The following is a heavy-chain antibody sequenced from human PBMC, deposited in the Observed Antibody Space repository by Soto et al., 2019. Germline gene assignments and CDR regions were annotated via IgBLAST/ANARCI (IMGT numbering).Heavy chain of an antibody. CDR2: INAGNGNT. CDR1: GYTFTSYA. Sequence: ASVKVSCKASGYTFTSYAMHWVRQAPGQRLEWMGWINAGNGNTKYSQKFQGRVTITRDTSASTAYMELSSLRSEDTAVYYCARNPVSRWSVAVPAAIVPHYYGMDVWGQGTTVTVSS. V-gene: IGHV1-3*01. J-gene: IGHJ6*02. CDR3: ARNPVSRWSVAVPAAIVPHYYGMDV. D-gene: IGHD2-2*01.